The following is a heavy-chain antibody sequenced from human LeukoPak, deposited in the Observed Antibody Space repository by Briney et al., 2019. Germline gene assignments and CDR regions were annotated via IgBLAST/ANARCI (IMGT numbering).Heavy chain of an antibody. CDR3: ARGYCGGDCYSGSKYYFDY. CDR1: GGPISSYY. J-gene: IGHJ4*02. Sequence: PSETLSLTCTVSGGPISSYYWSWIRQPAGKGLEWIGRTHSSGSTNYNPSLQSQVTMSVDTSKSQFSLNLTSVTAADTAVYYCARGYCGGDCYSGSKYYFDYWGQGTLVTVSS. CDR2: THSSGST. D-gene: IGHD2-21*02. V-gene: IGHV4-4*07.